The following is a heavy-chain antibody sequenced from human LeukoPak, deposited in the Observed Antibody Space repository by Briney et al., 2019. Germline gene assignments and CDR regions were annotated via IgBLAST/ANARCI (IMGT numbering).Heavy chain of an antibody. CDR3: ARVYYYDSSGYSNPVDY. Sequence: PGESLKISCKGSGYSFTSYWIGWVRPMPGKGLEWMGIIYPGDSDTRYSPSFQGQVTTSADKSISTAYLQWSSLKASDTAMYYCARVYYYDSSGYSNPVDYWGQGTLVTVSS. J-gene: IGHJ4*02. D-gene: IGHD3-22*01. V-gene: IGHV5-51*01. CDR2: IYPGDSDT. CDR1: GYSFTSYW.